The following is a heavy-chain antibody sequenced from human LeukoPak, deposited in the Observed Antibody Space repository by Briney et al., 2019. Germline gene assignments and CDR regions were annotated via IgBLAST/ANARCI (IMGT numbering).Heavy chain of an antibody. Sequence: SQTLSLTCAISGDSVSRALAGWSWIRQSPSRGLEWLGRTYYASKWSYDYAVSVKSRISINPDTSQNQFSLHLNSVTPEDTAVYYCVRQASWSLGWYFDLWGRGTLVTVSS. J-gene: IGHJ2*01. D-gene: IGHD3-10*01. CDR2: TYYASKWSY. CDR3: VRQASWSLGWYFDL. CDR1: GDSVSRALAG. V-gene: IGHV6-1*01.